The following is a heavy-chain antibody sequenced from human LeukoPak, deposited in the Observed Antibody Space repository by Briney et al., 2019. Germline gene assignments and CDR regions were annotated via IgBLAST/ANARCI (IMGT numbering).Heavy chain of an antibody. CDR1: GGSISSGGYY. Sequence: SSQTLSLTCTVSGGSISSGGYYWSWIRQHPGKGLEWIGYIYYSGSTYYNPSLKSRVTISVDTSKNQFTLKLSSVTAADTDVYYCARVPPTGAMGFDYWGQGTLVTVSS. CDR3: ARVPPTGAMGFDY. CDR2: IYYSGST. V-gene: IGHV4-31*03. D-gene: IGHD2-2*01. J-gene: IGHJ4*02.